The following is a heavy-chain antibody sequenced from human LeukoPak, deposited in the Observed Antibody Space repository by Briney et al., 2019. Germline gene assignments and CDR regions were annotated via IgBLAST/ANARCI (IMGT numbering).Heavy chain of an antibody. D-gene: IGHD1-7*01. CDR2: IKSISYGGTI. J-gene: IGHJ4*02. V-gene: IGHV3-15*01. Sequence: GGSLRLSCATSRFNFNDAWMDWVRQAPGKGLEWLGRIKSISYGGTIGYAAPVKGRFTISRDDSKNTLYLQMDSLETEDTAIYYCTRTWPGNTCFNFWGQGTLVTVSS. CDR1: RFNFNDAW. CDR3: TRTWPGNTCFNF.